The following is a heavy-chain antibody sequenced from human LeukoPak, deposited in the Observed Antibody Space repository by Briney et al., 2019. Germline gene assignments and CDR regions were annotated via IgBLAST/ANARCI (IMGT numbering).Heavy chain of an antibody. D-gene: IGHD1-26*01. CDR1: GYSISSGYY. V-gene: IGHV3-11*04. Sequence: LSLTCTVSGYSISSGYYWGWTRQPPGKGLEWVSYISSSSSTIYYADSVKGRFTISRDNAKNSLYLQMNSLRAEDTAVYYCARGPGEYDYYYYYMDVWGKGTTVTVSS. J-gene: IGHJ6*03. CDR3: ARGPGEYDYYYYYMDV. CDR2: ISSSSSTI.